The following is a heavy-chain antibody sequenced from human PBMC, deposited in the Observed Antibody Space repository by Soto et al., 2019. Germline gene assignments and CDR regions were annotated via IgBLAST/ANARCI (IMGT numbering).Heavy chain of an antibody. Sequence: SETLSLTCTVSGGSISSYYWSWIRQPPGKGLEWIGYIYYSGSTNYNPSLKSRVTISVDTSKNQFSLKLSSVTAADTAVYYCAREVTELWFGELLYHAFDIWGQGTMVTVSS. CDR2: IYYSGST. CDR3: AREVTELWFGELLYHAFDI. V-gene: IGHV4-59*01. CDR1: GGSISSYY. J-gene: IGHJ3*02. D-gene: IGHD3-10*01.